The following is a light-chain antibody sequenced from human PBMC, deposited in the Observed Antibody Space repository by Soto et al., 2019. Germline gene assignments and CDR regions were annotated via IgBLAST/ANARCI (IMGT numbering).Light chain of an antibody. CDR3: QQYGSSLFT. V-gene: IGKV3-20*01. J-gene: IGKJ3*01. Sequence: VLTQSPGTLSLSPRDRATLSCRASQSVSSSYLAWNQQKPGQAPRLLIYAASTRATGIPDRFSGSGSVTDFTLTISRLEPEDFAVYYCQQYGSSLFTFGPGTKVDIK. CDR1: QSVSSSY. CDR2: AAS.